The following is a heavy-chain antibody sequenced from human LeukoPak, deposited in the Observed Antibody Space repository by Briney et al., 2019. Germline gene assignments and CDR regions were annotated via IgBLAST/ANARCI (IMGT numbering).Heavy chain of an antibody. D-gene: IGHD6-19*01. CDR2: IDWDDDK. CDR1: GFSLSTSGMC. CDR3: ARMKIAVAGTVVDY. V-gene: IGHV2-70*11. Sequence: RGSGPTLVNPTQTLTLTCTFSGFSLSTSGMCVSWIRQPPGKALEWLARIDWDDDKYYSTSLKTRLTISKDTSKNQVVLTMTNMDPVDTATYYCARMKIAVAGTVVDYWGQGTLVTVSS. J-gene: IGHJ4*02.